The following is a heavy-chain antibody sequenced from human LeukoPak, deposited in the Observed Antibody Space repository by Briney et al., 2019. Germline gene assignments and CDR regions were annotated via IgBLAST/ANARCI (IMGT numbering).Heavy chain of an antibody. CDR3: VREGTGYYYMDV. CDR2: IYYSGNI. V-gene: IGHV4-39*02. D-gene: IGHD6-13*01. CDR1: GGSISSYY. Sequence: SETLSLTCTVSGGSISSYYWSWIRQPPGKGLEWIGRIYYSGNIYYNPSLRSRVTISVDTSKNQFSLKLSSVTAADTAVYYCVREGTGYYYMDVWDKGTTVTVSS. J-gene: IGHJ6*03.